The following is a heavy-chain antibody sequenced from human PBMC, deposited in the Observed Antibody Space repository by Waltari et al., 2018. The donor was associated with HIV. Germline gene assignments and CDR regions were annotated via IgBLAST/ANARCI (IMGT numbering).Heavy chain of an antibody. J-gene: IGHJ6*02. V-gene: IGHV4-61*02. D-gene: IGHD3-3*01. CDR2: IYTSGSN. Sequence: QVQLQESGPGLVKPSQTLSLTCTVSGGSISSGSYYWRWIRQPAGKGLEWIGRIYTSGSNNYSPSLKSRVTISVDTSKNQCSLKLSSVTAADTAVYYCARGGITIFGVVIGDGMDVWGQGTTVTVSS. CDR1: GGSISSGSYY. CDR3: ARGGITIFGVVIGDGMDV.